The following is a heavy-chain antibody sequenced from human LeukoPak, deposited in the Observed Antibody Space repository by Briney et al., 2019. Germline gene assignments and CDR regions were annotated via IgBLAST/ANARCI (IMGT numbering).Heavy chain of an antibody. CDR3: AKAGQARWDIVVVPAARSGMDV. J-gene: IGHJ6*04. D-gene: IGHD2-2*01. V-gene: IGHV3-7*01. CDR2: IKQDGSEK. Sequence: GRSLRLSCAASGFTFSSYWMSWVSQAPGKGREWVANIKQDGSEKYYVDSVKGRLTISRDNAKNSLYLQMNSLRAEDTAVYYCAKAGQARWDIVVVPAARSGMDVWGKGTTVTVSS. CDR1: GFTFSSYW.